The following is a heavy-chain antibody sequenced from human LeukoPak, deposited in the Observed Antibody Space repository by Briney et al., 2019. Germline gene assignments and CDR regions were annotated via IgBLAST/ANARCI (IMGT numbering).Heavy chain of an antibody. CDR1: GYTFTNYD. V-gene: IGHV1-8*01. J-gene: IGHJ1*01. CDR3: ARNGQQVRYFQH. CDR2: MNPSSGNT. D-gene: IGHD6-13*01. Sequence: ASVKVSCKASGYTFTNYDINWVRQATGQGLEWMGWMNPSSGNTNYAQKFQGRVTITRNTSISTAYMELSSLRSEDTAVYYCARNGQQVRYFQHWGQGTLVTVSS.